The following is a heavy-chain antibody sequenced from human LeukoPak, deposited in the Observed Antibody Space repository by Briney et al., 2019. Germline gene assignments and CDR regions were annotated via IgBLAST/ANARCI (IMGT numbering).Heavy chain of an antibody. J-gene: IGHJ5*02. CDR3: ARGRHVLRFLEWLSETANWFDP. D-gene: IGHD3-3*01. Sequence: PSETLSLTCTVFDGTIRSYYWSWIRQPPGKGLEWIGYIYYSGSTDYNPSLKSRVTISVDTSKKQFSLKLSSVTAADTAVYYFARGRHVLRFLEWLSETANWFDPWGQGTLVTVSS. V-gene: IGHV4-59*12. CDR2: IYYSGST. CDR1: DGTIRSYY.